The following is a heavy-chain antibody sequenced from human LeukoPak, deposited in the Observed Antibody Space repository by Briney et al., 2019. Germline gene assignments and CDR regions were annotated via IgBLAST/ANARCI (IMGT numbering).Heavy chain of an antibody. J-gene: IGHJ4*02. Sequence: PGGSLRLSCAASGFTFSSYAMSWVRQAPGEGLEWVSAISGSGGSTYYADSVKGRFTISRDNSKNTLYLQMNSLRAEDTAVYYCAKGFGFINAADYWGQGTLVTVSS. V-gene: IGHV3-23*01. CDR1: GFTFSSYA. D-gene: IGHD3-10*01. CDR3: AKGFGFINAADY. CDR2: ISGSGGST.